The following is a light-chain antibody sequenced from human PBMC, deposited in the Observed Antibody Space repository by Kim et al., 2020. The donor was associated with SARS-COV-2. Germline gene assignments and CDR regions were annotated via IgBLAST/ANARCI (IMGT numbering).Light chain of an antibody. V-gene: IGLV10-54*04. Sequence: QAGQTQPPSVSKGLRQTATLTCTGNNNNVGNQGAAWLQQHQGHPPKLLSYRNNNRPSGISERFSASRSGDTASLTITGLQPEDETDYYCSAWDSSLNAWVFGGGTQLTVL. CDR3: SAWDSSLNAWV. J-gene: IGLJ3*02. CDR1: NNNVGNQG. CDR2: RNN.